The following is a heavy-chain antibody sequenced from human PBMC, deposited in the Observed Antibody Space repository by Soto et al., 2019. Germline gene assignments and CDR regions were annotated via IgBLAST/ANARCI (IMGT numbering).Heavy chain of an antibody. D-gene: IGHD4-4*01. Sequence: ASVKVSCKASGYTFTGYYMHWARQAPGQGLEWMGWINPNSGGTNYAQKLQGWVTMTRDTSISTAYMELSRLRSDDTAVYYCARVRYSINPDYYYGMDVWGQGTTVTVSS. CDR1: GYTFTGYY. CDR3: ARVRYSINPDYYYGMDV. CDR2: INPNSGGT. J-gene: IGHJ6*02. V-gene: IGHV1-2*04.